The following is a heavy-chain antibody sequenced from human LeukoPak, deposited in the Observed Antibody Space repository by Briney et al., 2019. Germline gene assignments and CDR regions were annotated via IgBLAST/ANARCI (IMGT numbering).Heavy chain of an antibody. D-gene: IGHD2-2*01. CDR3: ARDLNLHIFVVPAATVGVWFDS. CDR2: IIPIFGTA. J-gene: IGHJ5*01. Sequence: SVKVCCKASRGTFSSYAISWVRQAPGQGLEWMGGIIPIFGTANYAQAFPGTVTFTADESKSTAYLELSSLTSEDTAVYYCARDLNLHIFVVPAATVGVWFDSWGQGTLVAVSS. CDR1: RGTFSSYA. V-gene: IGHV1-69*13.